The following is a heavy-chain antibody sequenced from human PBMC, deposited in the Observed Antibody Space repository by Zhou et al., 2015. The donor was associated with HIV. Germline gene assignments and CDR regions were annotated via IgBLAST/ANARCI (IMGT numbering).Heavy chain of an antibody. CDR3: ASTLGYCSSTSCSYFDY. CDR2: IIPIFGTA. Sequence: QVQLVQSGAEVKKPGSSVKVSCKASGGTFSSYAISWVRQAPGQGLEWMGGIIPIFGTANYAQKFQGRVTITADESTSTAYMELSSLRSEDTAVYYCASTLGYCSSTSCSYFDYWGQGTLVTVSS. V-gene: IGHV1-69*01. J-gene: IGHJ4*02. CDR1: GGTFSSYA. D-gene: IGHD2-2*01.